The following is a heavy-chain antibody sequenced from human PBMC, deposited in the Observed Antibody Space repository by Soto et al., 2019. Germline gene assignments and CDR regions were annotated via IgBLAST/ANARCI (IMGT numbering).Heavy chain of an antibody. CDR2: ISSTTNYI. J-gene: IGHJ4*02. Sequence: GGSLRLSCAASGFTFSRYSMNWVRQAPGKGLEWVSSISSTTNYIYYADSMKGRFTVSRDNAKNSVYLDMNSLSAEDTAVYYCARXSEDLTXKFDYWGQGTLVTVSS. CDR3: ARXSEDLTXKFDY. V-gene: IGHV3-21*01. CDR1: GFTFSRYS.